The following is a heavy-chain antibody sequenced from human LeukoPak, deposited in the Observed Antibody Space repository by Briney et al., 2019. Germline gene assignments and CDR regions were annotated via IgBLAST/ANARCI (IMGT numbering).Heavy chain of an antibody. CDR2: IYTSGST. CDR3: ARDLGAWTGTLNYYMDV. Sequence: SETLSLTCTVSGGSISSYYWSWIRQPAGKGLEWIGRIYTSGSTNYNPSLKSRVTMSVDTSKNQFSLKLSSVTAADTAVYYCARDLGAWTGTLNYYMDVWGKGTTVTVSS. J-gene: IGHJ6*03. D-gene: IGHD1-1*01. CDR1: GGSISSYY. V-gene: IGHV4-4*07.